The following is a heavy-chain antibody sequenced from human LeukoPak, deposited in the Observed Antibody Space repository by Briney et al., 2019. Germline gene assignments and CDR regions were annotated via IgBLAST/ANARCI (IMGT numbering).Heavy chain of an antibody. CDR2: ISSSSSYI. V-gene: IGHV3-21*01. Sequence: RGSLRLSSAASGFTFSSDSMNSVREAPGKGLEWVSSISSSSSYIYYADSVKGRFTISRDNAKNSLYLQMNSLRAEDTAVYYCARGIAAAAHDAFDIWGQGTMVTVSS. CDR3: ARGIAAAAHDAFDI. CDR1: GFTFSSDS. J-gene: IGHJ3*02. D-gene: IGHD6-13*01.